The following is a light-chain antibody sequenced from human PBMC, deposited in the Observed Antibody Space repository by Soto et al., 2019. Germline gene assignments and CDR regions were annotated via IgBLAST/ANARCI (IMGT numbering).Light chain of an antibody. V-gene: IGLV2-18*02. CDR2: EVT. J-gene: IGLJ2*01. CDR1: SGDVGTYNR. Sequence: QSALTQPPSVSGSPGQSVTISCTGTSGDVGTYNRVSWYQQPPGTAPKLMLYEVTNRPSGVPDRFSGSKSGNTASLTISGLQAEDEADYYCSSYTSSTTVVFGGGTKLTVL. CDR3: SSYTSSTTVV.